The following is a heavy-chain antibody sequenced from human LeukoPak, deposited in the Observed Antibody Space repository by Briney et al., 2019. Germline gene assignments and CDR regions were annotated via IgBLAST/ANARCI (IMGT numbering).Heavy chain of an antibody. CDR1: GYTFTSYY. CDR2: INPSGGST. Sequence: ASVKVSCKASGYTFTSYYMRWVRQAPGQGLEWMGIINPSGGSTSYAQKFQGRVTMTRDTSTSTVYMELRSLRSDDTAVYYCARAPAWTSAHREYAAVVDYWGQGTLVTVSS. D-gene: IGHD6-19*01. J-gene: IGHJ4*02. CDR3: ARAPAWTSAHREYAAVVDY. V-gene: IGHV1-46*01.